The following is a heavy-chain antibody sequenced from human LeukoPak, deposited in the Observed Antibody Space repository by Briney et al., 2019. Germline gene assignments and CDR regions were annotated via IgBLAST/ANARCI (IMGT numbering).Heavy chain of an antibody. CDR2: ISGDGGST. Sequence: PGGSLRLSCAASGFTFDNYAIHWFRQAPGKGLEWVSLISGDGGSTYYADPMKGRFTISRDNSKNSLYLQMNSLRTEDTALYYCARDSQEFFQHWGQGTLVTVSS. CDR1: GFTFDNYA. J-gene: IGHJ1*01. CDR3: ARDSQEFFQH. V-gene: IGHV3-43*02.